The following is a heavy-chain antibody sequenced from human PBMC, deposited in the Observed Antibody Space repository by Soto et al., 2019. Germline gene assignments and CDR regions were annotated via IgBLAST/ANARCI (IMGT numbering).Heavy chain of an antibody. CDR1: GYSFPKYY. Sequence: PGESLKISCKGSGYSFPKYYIGWVRQMPGKDLEWMAIIYPDDSDTRYSPSFQGQVTISADKSISTAYLQWSSLKASDTAMYYCARTQREFYYGSGSYFPDYWGQGT. CDR3: ARTQREFYYGSGSYFPDY. J-gene: IGHJ4*02. D-gene: IGHD3-10*01. CDR2: IYPDDSDT. V-gene: IGHV5-51*01.